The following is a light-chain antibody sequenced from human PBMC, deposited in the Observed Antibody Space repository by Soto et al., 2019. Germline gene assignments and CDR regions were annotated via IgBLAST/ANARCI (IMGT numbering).Light chain of an antibody. V-gene: IGLV2-11*01. J-gene: IGLJ1*01. Sequence: QSALAQPRSVSGSPGQSVTISCTGTNSDVGGYNYVSWYQRHPGKAPKLMIYDVSKRPSGVPYRFSGSKSGNTASLTISGLQAEDEADYYCYSHAGSYTFAFXTGTKVTVL. CDR3: YSHAGSYTFA. CDR1: NSDVGGYNY. CDR2: DVS.